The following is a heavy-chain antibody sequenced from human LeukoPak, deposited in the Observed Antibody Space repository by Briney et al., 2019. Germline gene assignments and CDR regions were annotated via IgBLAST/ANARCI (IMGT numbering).Heavy chain of an antibody. Sequence: GGPLRLSCAASGFTFSSYWMSWVRQAPGKGLEWVANIKQDGSEKYYVDSVKGRFTISRDNAKNSLYLQMNSLRAEDTAVYYCARGTEYGSGSYPFDYWGQGTLVTVSS. V-gene: IGHV3-7*01. CDR1: GFTFSSYW. CDR2: IKQDGSEK. J-gene: IGHJ4*02. CDR3: ARGTEYGSGSYPFDY. D-gene: IGHD3-10*01.